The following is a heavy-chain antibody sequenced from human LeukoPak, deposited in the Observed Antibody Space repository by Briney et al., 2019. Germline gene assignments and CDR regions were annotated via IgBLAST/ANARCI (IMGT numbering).Heavy chain of an antibody. V-gene: IGHV3-66*01. J-gene: IGHJ5*01. Sequence: PGGSLRLSCVGSGFTVSSNYMSWVRQAPGKGLEWVSVLYADGTTYYVDSVKGRFTTSRDNFKNTLYLQMNSLRVEDTAVYYCATASYSGWTASHDSWGQGTLVTVSS. CDR1: GFTVSSNY. CDR3: ATASYSGWTASHDS. CDR2: LYADGTT. D-gene: IGHD6-25*01.